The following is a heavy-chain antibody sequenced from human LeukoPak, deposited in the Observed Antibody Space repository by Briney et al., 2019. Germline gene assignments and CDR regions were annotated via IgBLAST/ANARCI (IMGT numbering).Heavy chain of an antibody. V-gene: IGHV1-2*02. CDR1: GYTFTGYY. Sequence: ASVKVSCKASGYTFTGYYIHWVRQAPGQGLEWMGWINPNSGGTNYAQKFQGRVTMTRDTSISTAYMELSRLRSDDTAVYYCARDDGGYSGYLDCVDYWGQGTLVTVSS. J-gene: IGHJ4*02. CDR3: ARDDGGYSGYLDCVDY. D-gene: IGHD5-12*01. CDR2: INPNSGGT.